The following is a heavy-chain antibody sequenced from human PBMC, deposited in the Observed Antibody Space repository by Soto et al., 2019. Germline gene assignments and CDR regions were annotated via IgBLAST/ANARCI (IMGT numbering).Heavy chain of an antibody. J-gene: IGHJ4*02. Sequence: QVQLVQSGAEVKKPGSSVKVSCKASGGTFSSYAISWVRQAPGQGLEWMGGIIPIFGTANYAQKFQGRVKITADESTSTAYMELSSLRSEDTAVYYCARRGDCSGGSCYPKWYYFDYWGQGTLVTVSS. CDR1: GGTFSSYA. CDR2: IIPIFGTA. D-gene: IGHD2-15*01. V-gene: IGHV1-69*12. CDR3: ARRGDCSGGSCYPKWYYFDY.